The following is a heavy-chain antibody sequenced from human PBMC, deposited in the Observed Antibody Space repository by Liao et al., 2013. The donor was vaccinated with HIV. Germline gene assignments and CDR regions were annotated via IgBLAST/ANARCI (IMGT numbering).Heavy chain of an antibody. CDR3: ASVRRGQLVTAHFDS. D-gene: IGHD3-16*01. J-gene: IGHJ4*02. Sequence: QVHLQESGPGLVKSSETLSLTCSVSGGSMGSYYWSWIRQSPGKGLEYIGYMYYAGTTDYNPSLRSRVTISVDTSENKFSLRLRSVTAADTAVYYCASVRRGQLVTAHFDSWGRGKVVTVAS. CDR2: MYYAGTT. CDR1: GGSMGSYY. V-gene: IGHV4-59*01.